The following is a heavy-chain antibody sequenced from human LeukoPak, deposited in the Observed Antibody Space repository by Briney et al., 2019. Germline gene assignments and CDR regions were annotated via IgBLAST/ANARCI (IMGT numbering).Heavy chain of an antibody. CDR3: ARSGRYSGSYSAFDI. D-gene: IGHD1-26*01. V-gene: IGHV4-39*01. J-gene: IGHJ3*02. CDR1: GGSISSSSYY. Sequence: SETLSLTCTVSGGSISSSSYYWGWIRQPPGKGLEWIGSIYYSGSTYYNPSLKSRVTISVDTSKNQFSLKLSSVTAADTAVYYCARSGRYSGSYSAFDIWGQGTMVTVSS. CDR2: IYYSGST.